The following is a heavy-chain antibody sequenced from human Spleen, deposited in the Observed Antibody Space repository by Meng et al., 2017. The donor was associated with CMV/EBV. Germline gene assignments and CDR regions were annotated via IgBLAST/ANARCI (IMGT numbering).Heavy chain of an antibody. J-gene: IGHJ4*02. V-gene: IGHV3-48*03. CDR2: IGTSGSTT. D-gene: IGHD2-2*01. CDR1: GFTFSSYE. Sequence: GGSLRLSCAASGFTFSSYEMSWVRQAPGKGLEWVSYIGTSGSTTYYADSVKGRFTISRDNAKNSLYLQMNSLRAEDTAVYYCARMVSCSSTSCYRYFDYWGQGTLVTVSS. CDR3: ARMVSCSSTSCYRYFDY.